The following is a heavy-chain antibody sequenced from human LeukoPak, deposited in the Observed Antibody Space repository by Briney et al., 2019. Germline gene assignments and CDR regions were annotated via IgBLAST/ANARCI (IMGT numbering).Heavy chain of an antibody. CDR1: GGAINSESYY. V-gene: IGHV4-61*02. Sequence: KTSETLSLTCTVSGGAINSESYYWSWIRQPAGKGLEWIGRIYVSGSTNYNPSLKSRVTISVDTSKNQFSLKLSSVTAADTAVYYCASTYYYDSSAYNYYQYMDVWGKGTTVTVSS. D-gene: IGHD3-22*01. CDR3: ASTYYYDSSAYNYYQYMDV. CDR2: IYVSGST. J-gene: IGHJ6*03.